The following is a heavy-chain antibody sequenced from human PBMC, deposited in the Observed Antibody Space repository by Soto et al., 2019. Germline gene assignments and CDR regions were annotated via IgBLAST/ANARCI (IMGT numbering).Heavy chain of an antibody. CDR2: ISGSGSGDNT. CDR1: GFTFSNYA. V-gene: IGHV3-23*01. CDR3: AKDTAAGTLYYYYGMDV. Sequence: PGGSLRLSCAASGFTFSNYAMSWVRQAPGKGLEWVSSISGSGSGDNTYYADSVKGRFTISRDNSKNTLYLQMNSLRAEDTAVYYCAKDTAAGTLYYYYGMDVWGQGTTVTVSS. J-gene: IGHJ6*02. D-gene: IGHD6-13*01.